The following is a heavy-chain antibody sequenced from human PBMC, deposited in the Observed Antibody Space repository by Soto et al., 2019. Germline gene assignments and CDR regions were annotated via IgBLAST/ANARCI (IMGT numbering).Heavy chain of an antibody. CDR3: ARDPVDIVTGYFPTVYYGMDV. D-gene: IGHD3-9*01. V-gene: IGHV4-38-2*02. CDR2: IYHSGST. Sequence: SETLSLTCTVSGYSISSGYYWGWIRQPPGKGLEWIGSIYHSGSTYYNPSLKSRVTISVDTSKNQFSLKLSSVTAADTAVYYCARDPVDIVTGYFPTVYYGMDVWGQGTTVTVSS. J-gene: IGHJ6*02. CDR1: GYSISSGYY.